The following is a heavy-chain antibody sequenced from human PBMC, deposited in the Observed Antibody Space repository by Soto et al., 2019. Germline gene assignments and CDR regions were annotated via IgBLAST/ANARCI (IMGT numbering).Heavy chain of an antibody. D-gene: IGHD2-8*01. Sequence: SGPTLVNPTQTLTLTCTFSGFSLITGGVGVGWIRQPPGKALEWLALIYWDDDKRYSPSLKTRLTITKDTSKNQVVLTMTNMDPVDTGTYYCAHRRTNQVRGKGGYNWCDVWGQ. V-gene: IGHV2-5*02. CDR2: IYWDDDK. CDR1: GFSLITGGVG. J-gene: IGHJ5*02. CDR3: AHRRTNQVRGKGGYNWCDV.